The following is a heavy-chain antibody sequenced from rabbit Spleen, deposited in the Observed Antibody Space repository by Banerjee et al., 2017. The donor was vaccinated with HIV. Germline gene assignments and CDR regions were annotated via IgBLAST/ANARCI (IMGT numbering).Heavy chain of an antibody. CDR2: IYAGSSGST. Sequence: QEQLVESGGGLVQPEGSLTLTCTASGFSFSSGYYMCWVRQAPGKGLEWIACIYAGSSGSTYYASWAKGRFTISKTSSTTVSLQMTSLTAADTATYFCARYRYLSGSGYYLNLWGPGTLVTVS. D-gene: IGHD1-1*01. CDR3: ARYRYLSGSGYYLNL. V-gene: IGHV1S45*01. CDR1: GFSFSSGYY. J-gene: IGHJ4*01.